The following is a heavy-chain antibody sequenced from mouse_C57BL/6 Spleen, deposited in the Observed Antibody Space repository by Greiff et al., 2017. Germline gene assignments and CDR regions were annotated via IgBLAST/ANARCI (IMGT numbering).Heavy chain of an antibody. D-gene: IGHD1-1*01. J-gene: IGHJ2*01. CDR3: ARSRGIAEYYGSSYVDFDY. CDR1: GYTFTSYW. CDR2: INPSSGYT. V-gene: IGHV1-7*01. Sequence: VQLQQSGAELAKPGASVKLSCKASGYTFTSYWMHWVKQRPGQGLEWIGYINPSSGYTKYNQKFKDKATLTADKSSSTAYMQLSSLTYEDSAVYYCARSRGIAEYYGSSYVDFDYWGQGTTLTVSS.